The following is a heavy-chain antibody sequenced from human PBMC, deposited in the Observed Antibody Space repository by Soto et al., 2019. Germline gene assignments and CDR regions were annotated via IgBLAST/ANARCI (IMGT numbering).Heavy chain of an antibody. CDR3: ARGPFGVYSIDY. CDR2: VNNDGRST. V-gene: IGHV3-74*01. D-gene: IGHD3-10*01. J-gene: IGHJ4*02. CDR1: GLTFSSYW. Sequence: GGSLRLSCVASGLTFSSYWMHWVRQAPGKGLVWVSRVNNDGRSTSYADSVKGRFTISRDNAKNTIYLQMNSLTAEDTAVYYCARGPFGVYSIDYWGQGALVTVSS.